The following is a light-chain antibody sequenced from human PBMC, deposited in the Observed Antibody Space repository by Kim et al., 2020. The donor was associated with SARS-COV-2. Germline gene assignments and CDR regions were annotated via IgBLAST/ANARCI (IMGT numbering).Light chain of an antibody. CDR3: QKCDSAPWT. CDR1: QDISNY. Sequence: ASAGDIVTITCRASQDISNYLAWFQLKPGQAPTLLIYAASALQPGDPARFSGSGSGTDFTLTVTSLQPEDVATYYCQKCDSAPWTFGQGTKVDIK. V-gene: IGKV1-27*01. CDR2: AAS. J-gene: IGKJ1*01.